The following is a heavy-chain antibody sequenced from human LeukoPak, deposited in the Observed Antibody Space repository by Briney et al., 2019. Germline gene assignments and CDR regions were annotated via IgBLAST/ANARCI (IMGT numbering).Heavy chain of an antibody. J-gene: IGHJ6*02. CDR2: IYYSGST. V-gene: IGHV4-30-4*01. D-gene: IGHD5-12*01. Sequence: PSETLSLTCTVSGGSISSGDYYWSWIRQPPGKGLEWIGYIYYSGSTYYNPSLKSRVTISVDTSKNQSSLKLSSVTAADTAVYYCARDPWMYSGYDRGHPVWGQGTTVTVSS. CDR3: ARDPWMYSGYDRGHPV. CDR1: GGSISSGDYY.